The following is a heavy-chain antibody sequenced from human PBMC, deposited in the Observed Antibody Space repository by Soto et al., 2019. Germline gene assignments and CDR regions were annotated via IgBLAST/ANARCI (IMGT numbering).Heavy chain of an antibody. CDR3: AKRTFIAVAGTLDY. D-gene: IGHD6-19*01. V-gene: IGHV3-23*01. Sequence: GGSLRLSCVASGFTFSSYAMVWVRQAPGKGLEWVSAVSGSGDNTYYADSVKGRFTISRDNSKNTLYLQMSSLRAEDTALYYCAKRTFIAVAGTLDYWGQGTLVTVSS. CDR2: VSGSGDNT. CDR1: GFTFSSYA. J-gene: IGHJ4*02.